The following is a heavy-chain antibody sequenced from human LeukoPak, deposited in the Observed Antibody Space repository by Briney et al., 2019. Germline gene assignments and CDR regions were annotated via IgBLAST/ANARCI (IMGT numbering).Heavy chain of an antibody. CDR3: ARRHYYYSYMDI. V-gene: IGHV4-39*01. Sequence: GSLRLSCAASGFTFSNYWMSWVRQPPGKGLEGIGSIYYSGSTYYSPSLKSRVTISVDTSKNQFSLKLNSVTAADTAVHYCARRHYYYSYMDIWGKGTTVTISS. CDR1: GFTFSNYW. J-gene: IGHJ6*03. CDR2: IYYSGST.